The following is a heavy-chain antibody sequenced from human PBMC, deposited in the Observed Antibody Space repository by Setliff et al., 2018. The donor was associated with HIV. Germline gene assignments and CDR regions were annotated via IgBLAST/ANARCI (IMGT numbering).Heavy chain of an antibody. CDR2: VDPENGET. J-gene: IGHJ4*02. D-gene: IGHD3-22*01. V-gene: IGHV1-69-2*01. Sequence: ASVKVSCKVSGYSFTDYYMHWVQQAPGNGLEWMGLVDPENGETIYAEKFQGRVTITADTSTDTAYMELSSLRSEDTALYYCARETEVKGYYDSSGSWGLGYWGQGTLVTVSS. CDR1: GYSFTDYY. CDR3: ARETEVKGYYDSSGSWGLGY.